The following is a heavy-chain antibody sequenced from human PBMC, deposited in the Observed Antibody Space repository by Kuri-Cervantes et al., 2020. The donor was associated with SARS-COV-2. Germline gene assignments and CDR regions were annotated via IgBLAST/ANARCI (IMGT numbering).Heavy chain of an antibody. D-gene: IGHD2-2*02. Sequence: ASVKVSCKASGYTFTGYYMHWVRQAPGQGLEWMGWINPNSGGTNYAQKFQGRVTMTRDTSISTAYMELSRLRSDDTAVYYRARLDILVVPAAIYYWGQGILVTVSS. CDR3: ARLDILVVPAAIYY. J-gene: IGHJ4*02. CDR1: GYTFTGYY. CDR2: INPNSGGT. V-gene: IGHV1-2*02.